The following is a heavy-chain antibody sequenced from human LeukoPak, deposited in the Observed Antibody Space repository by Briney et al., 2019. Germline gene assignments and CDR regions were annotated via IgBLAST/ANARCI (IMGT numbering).Heavy chain of an antibody. CDR1: EFTFSSSA. CDR3: AKESAAAGYFDY. J-gene: IGHJ4*01. V-gene: IGHV3-23*01. Sequence: GSLRLSCAASEFTFSSSAMSWVRQAPGKGLEWVSVISKSGDFTYYADSVKGRFTISRDSSKNTLNLQMNSLRAEDTAVYYCAKESAAAGYFDYWGLGTLVTVSS. D-gene: IGHD6-13*01. CDR2: ISKSGDFT.